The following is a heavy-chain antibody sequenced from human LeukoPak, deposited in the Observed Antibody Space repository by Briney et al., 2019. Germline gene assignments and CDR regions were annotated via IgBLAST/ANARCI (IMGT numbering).Heavy chain of an antibody. Sequence: SVKVSCKASGGTFSSYAISWVRQAPGQGLEWMGRIIPILGIANYAQKFQGRVTITADKSTSTAYMELSSLRSEDTAVYYCARDSVAGPADYWGQGTLVTVSS. CDR1: GGTFSSYA. V-gene: IGHV1-69*04. CDR3: ARDSVAGPADY. CDR2: IIPILGIA. J-gene: IGHJ4*02. D-gene: IGHD2-2*01.